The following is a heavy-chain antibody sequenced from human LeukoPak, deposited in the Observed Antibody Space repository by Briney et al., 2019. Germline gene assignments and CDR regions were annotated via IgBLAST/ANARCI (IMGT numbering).Heavy chain of an antibody. CDR2: IYYSGST. J-gene: IGHJ4*02. Sequence: SETLSLTCTVSGGSISSYYWSWIRQPPGKGLEWIGYIYYSGSTNYNPSLKSRVTISVDTSKNQFSLKLSSVTAADTAVYYCARYKTTQFDYWGQGTLVTVSS. CDR1: GGSISSYY. CDR3: ARYKTTQFDY. D-gene: IGHD1-7*01. V-gene: IGHV4-59*01.